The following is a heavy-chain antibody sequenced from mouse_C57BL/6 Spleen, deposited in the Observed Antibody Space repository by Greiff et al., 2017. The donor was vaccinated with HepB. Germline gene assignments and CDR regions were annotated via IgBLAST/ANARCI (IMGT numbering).Heavy chain of an antibody. Sequence: VQLQQSGAELVRPGASVTLSCKASGYTFTDYEMHWVMQTPVHGLEWIGAIDPETGGTAYNQKFKGKAILTADKSSSTAYMELRSLTSEDSAVYYCTRGAIYDYDGGGYAMDYWGQGTSVTVSS. J-gene: IGHJ4*01. CDR3: TRGAIYDYDGGGYAMDY. D-gene: IGHD2-4*01. CDR2: IDPETGGT. V-gene: IGHV1-15*01. CDR1: GYTFTDYE.